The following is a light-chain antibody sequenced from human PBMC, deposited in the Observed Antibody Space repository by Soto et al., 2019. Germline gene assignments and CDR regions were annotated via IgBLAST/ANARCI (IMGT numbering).Light chain of an antibody. CDR3: SSYTSSSTVV. CDR2: EVS. Sequence: QSALTQPASVSGSPGQSITICCTGTSSDIGGYKYVSWYQQHPGKAPKLMIYEVSNRPSGVSNRFSGSKSGNTASLTISGLQAEDEADYYCSSYTSSSTVVFGAGTQLTVL. CDR1: SSDIGGYKY. V-gene: IGLV2-14*01. J-gene: IGLJ2*01.